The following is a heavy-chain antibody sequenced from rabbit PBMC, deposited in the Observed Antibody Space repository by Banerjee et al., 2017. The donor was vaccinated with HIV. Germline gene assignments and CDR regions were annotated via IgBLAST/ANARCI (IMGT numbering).Heavy chain of an antibody. Sequence: QEQLEESGGDLVKPEGSLTLTCKASGIDFSSYYYMCWVRQAPGKGLEWIACIDTGSRGYTWYASWAKGRFTISKTSSTTVTLQMTSLTAADTATYFCARGGITTTYPYGGMDLWGPGTLVTVS. CDR3: ARGGITTTYPYGGMDL. J-gene: IGHJ6*01. CDR2: IDTGSRGYT. D-gene: IGHD2-1*01. CDR1: GIDFSSYYY. V-gene: IGHV1S45*01.